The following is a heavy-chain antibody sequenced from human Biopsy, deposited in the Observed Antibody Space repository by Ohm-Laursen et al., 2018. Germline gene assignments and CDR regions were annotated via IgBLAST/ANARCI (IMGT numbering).Heavy chain of an antibody. Sequence: SETLSLTCTVSGGPIDSYYWSWIRQPPGKALEWIGYIYFTGRTNYNPSLKRRVTMSVNTSKKQFSLRLSSVTAADTAVYYCASAGYNPDWNFDLWGRGTRVTVSS. V-gene: IGHV4-59*12. J-gene: IGHJ2*01. CDR3: ASAGYNPDWNFDL. CDR2: IYFTGRT. D-gene: IGHD5-24*01. CDR1: GGPIDSYY.